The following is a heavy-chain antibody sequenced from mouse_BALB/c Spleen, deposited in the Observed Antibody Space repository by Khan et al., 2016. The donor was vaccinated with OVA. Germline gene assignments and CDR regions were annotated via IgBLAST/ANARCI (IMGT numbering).Heavy chain of an antibody. CDR1: GYSITSDYA. D-gene: IGHD2-3*01. J-gene: IGHJ4*01. V-gene: IGHV3-2*02. CDR2: ISSSGSS. CDR3: ARDGSRYNYAMDY. Sequence: EVQLVESGPGLVKPSHSLSLTCTVTGYSITSDYAWNWIRQFPGNKLEWMGYISSSGSSNYNPALKSRISITRDTSKNQFFLQLNSVTTEYTATYYCARDGSRYNYAMDYWGQGTSVTVSA.